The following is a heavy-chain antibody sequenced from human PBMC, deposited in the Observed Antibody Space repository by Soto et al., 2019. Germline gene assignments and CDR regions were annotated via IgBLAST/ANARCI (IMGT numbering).Heavy chain of an antibody. Sequence: VGSLRLSCEASGFNFSSYGIHWVRQAPGKGLEWVAIIWNDGSNEYYADSVKGRFTISRDNSKNTVYLQVSKLRAEDTAVYFCARDQTDSGGYSGSWGQGTLVTVSS. CDR3: ARDQTDSGGYSGS. D-gene: IGHD3-22*01. CDR2: IWNDGSNE. V-gene: IGHV3-33*01. CDR1: GFNFSSYG. J-gene: IGHJ4*02.